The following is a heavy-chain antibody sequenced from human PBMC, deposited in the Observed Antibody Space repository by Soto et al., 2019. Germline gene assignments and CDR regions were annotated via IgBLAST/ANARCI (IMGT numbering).Heavy chain of an antibody. CDR3: AKGDGSGSYPLLYY. V-gene: IGHV3-23*01. D-gene: IGHD3-10*01. CDR2: ISGSGGST. J-gene: IGHJ4*02. CDR1: GFTFSSYA. Sequence: GGSLRLSCAASGFTFSSYAMSWVRQAPGKGLEWVSAISGSGGSTYYADSVKGRFTISSDNSKNTLYLQMNSLRAEDTAVYYCAKGDGSGSYPLLYYWGQGTLVTVSS.